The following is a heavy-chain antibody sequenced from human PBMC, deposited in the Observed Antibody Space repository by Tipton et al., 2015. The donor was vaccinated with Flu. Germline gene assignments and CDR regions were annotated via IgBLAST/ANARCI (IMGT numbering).Heavy chain of an antibody. CDR1: GYTFIKFG. Sequence: QLVQSGAEVKKPGASVKVSCKASGYTFIKFGISWMRQAPGQRLEWMGWNSAYNNNANYAQSLLGRVTMTTDTSTNTAYMELRSLRSDDPAVYYCSRYSYDSYFYGMDVWGQGTTVPVSS. J-gene: IGHJ6*02. V-gene: IGHV1-18*01. D-gene: IGHD5-18*01. CDR3: SRYSYDSYFYGMDV. CDR2: NSAYNNNA.